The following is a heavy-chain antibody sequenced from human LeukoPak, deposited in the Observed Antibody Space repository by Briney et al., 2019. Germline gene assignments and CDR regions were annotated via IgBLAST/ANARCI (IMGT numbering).Heavy chain of an antibody. V-gene: IGHV1-2*02. Sequence: ASVKVSCKASGYTFTSYDINWVRQATGQGLEWMGWINPNSGGTNYAQKFQGRVTMTRDTSISTAYMELSRLRSDDTAVYYCARDTPRDAFDIWGQGTMVTVSS. CDR3: ARDTPRDAFDI. CDR2: INPNSGGT. CDR1: GYTFTSYD. J-gene: IGHJ3*02.